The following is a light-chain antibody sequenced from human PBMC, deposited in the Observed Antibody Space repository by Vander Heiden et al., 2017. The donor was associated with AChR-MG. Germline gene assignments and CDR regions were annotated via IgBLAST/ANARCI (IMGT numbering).Light chain of an antibody. CDR3: QSYDSSLSGFWV. CDR2: GNS. V-gene: IGLV1-40*01. CDR1: SSNSGAGYD. J-gene: IGLJ3*02. Sequence: QSVLTQPPSVSGPPGQRVTISCTGSSSNSGAGYDVHWYQQRPGTAPKLLIYGNSNRPSGVPDRFSGSKSGTSASLAITGLQAEDEADYYCQSYDSSLSGFWVFGGGTKLTVL.